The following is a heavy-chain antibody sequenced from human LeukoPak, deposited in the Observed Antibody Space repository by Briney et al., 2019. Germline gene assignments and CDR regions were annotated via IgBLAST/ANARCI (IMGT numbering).Heavy chain of an antibody. CDR3: ATRGGYYDYVWGSYRHDY. J-gene: IGHJ4*02. V-gene: IGHV4-34*01. Sequence: SETLSLTCAVYGGSFSGYYWSWIRQPPGKGLEWIGEINHSGSTNYNPSLKSRVTISVDTSKNQFSLKLSSVTAADTAVYYCATRGGYYDYVWGSYRHDYWGQGTLVTVPS. CDR2: INHSGST. CDR1: GGSFSGYY. D-gene: IGHD3-16*02.